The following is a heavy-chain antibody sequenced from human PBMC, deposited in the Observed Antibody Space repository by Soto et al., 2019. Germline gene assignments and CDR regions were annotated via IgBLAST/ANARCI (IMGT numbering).Heavy chain of an antibody. D-gene: IGHD2-2*03. CDR3: ARHVDIVVVPAPGWFDP. CDR1: GGSISSSSYY. Sequence: PSETLSLTCTVSGGSISSSSYYWGWIRQPPGKGLEWIGSIYYSGSTYYNPSLKSRVTISVDTSKNQFSLKLSSVTAADTAVYYCARHVDIVVVPAPGWFDPWGRGTLVTVSS. J-gene: IGHJ5*02. V-gene: IGHV4-39*01. CDR2: IYYSGST.